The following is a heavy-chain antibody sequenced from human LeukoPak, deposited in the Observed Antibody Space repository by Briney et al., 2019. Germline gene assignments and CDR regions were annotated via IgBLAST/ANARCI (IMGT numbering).Heavy chain of an antibody. V-gene: IGHV3-74*01. CDR2: INSDGSST. J-gene: IGHJ1*01. CDR1: GFTFSNYW. CDR3: AREVPWDGDFQH. D-gene: IGHD1-26*01. Sequence: PGRSLRLSCAASGFTFSNYWMHWVRQVTGKGLVWVSRINSDGSSTNYADFVKGRFTISRDNAKNTLYPQMNSLRAEDTAVYYCAREVPWDGDFQHWGQGTLVTVSS.